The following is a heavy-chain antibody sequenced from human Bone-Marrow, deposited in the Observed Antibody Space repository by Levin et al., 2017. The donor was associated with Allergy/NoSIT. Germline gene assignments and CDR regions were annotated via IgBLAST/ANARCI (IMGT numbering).Heavy chain of an antibody. J-gene: IGHJ4*02. CDR1: GGSFSGYY. D-gene: IGHD6-13*01. CDR2: INHSGST. V-gene: IGHV4-34*01. Sequence: SETLSLTCAVYGGSFSGYYWSWIRQPPGKGLEWIGEINHSGSTNYNPSLKSRVTISVDTSKNQFSLKLSSVTAADTAVYYCARGWYGLRPFDYWGQGTLVTVSS. CDR3: ARGWYGLRPFDY.